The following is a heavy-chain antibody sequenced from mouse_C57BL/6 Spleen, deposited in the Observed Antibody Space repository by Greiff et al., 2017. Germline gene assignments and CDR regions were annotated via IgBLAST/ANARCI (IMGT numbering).Heavy chain of an antibody. CDR3: ARGEDYYGNYQLLYYAMDY. CDR1: GYTFTSYW. Sequence: QVQLQQPGAELVKPGASVKMSCKASGYTFTSYWITWVKQRPGQGLEWIGDIYPGSGSTNYNEKFKSKATLTVDTSSSTAYMQLSSLTSEDSAVYYCARGEDYYGNYQLLYYAMDYWGQGTSVTVSS. V-gene: IGHV1-55*01. D-gene: IGHD2-1*01. J-gene: IGHJ4*01. CDR2: IYPGSGST.